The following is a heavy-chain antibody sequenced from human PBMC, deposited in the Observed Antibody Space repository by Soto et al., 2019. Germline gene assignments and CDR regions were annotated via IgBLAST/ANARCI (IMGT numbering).Heavy chain of an antibody. CDR2: ISSSTRTI. CDR1: GFTFSSHS. Sequence: EVQLVESGGGLVQPGGSLRLSCAASGFTFSSHSMNWVRRAPGKGLEWVSYISSSTRTIYYADSVKGRFTVSRDNAKNSLYLQMTSLRAEDTAVYYCARDDDMAYFDYWGQGTLVTVSS. V-gene: IGHV3-48*01. CDR3: ARDDDMAYFDY. J-gene: IGHJ4*02.